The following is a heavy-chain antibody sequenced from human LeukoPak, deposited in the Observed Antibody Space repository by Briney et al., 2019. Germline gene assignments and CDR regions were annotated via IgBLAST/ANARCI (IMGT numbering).Heavy chain of an antibody. J-gene: IGHJ3*02. CDR2: IWYDGSNK. V-gene: IGHV3-33*06. CDR3: AKYHRTVADLNDAFDI. Sequence: LPGRSLRLSCAASGFTFSSYGMHWVRQAPGKGLEWVAVIWYDGSNKYYADSVKGRFTISRDNSKNTLCLQMNSLSAEDTAVYYCAKYHRTVADLNDAFDIWGQGTTVTVSS. D-gene: IGHD6-19*01. CDR1: GFTFSSYG.